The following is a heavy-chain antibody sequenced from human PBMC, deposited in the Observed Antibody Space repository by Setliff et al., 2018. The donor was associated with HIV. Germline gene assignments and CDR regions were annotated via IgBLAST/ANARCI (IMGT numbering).Heavy chain of an antibody. J-gene: IGHJ6*03. V-gene: IGHV4-31*03. Sequence: NLSETLSLTCTVSGGSISSGGYYWSWIRQHPGKGLEWIGYIYYSGNTYYNPSLKSRLAISLDTSKNQFSLNLKSVTAADAAVYYCARGFCSGGFCHPNFYHYMDVWGKGTTVTVSS. CDR1: GGSISSGGYY. CDR2: IYYSGNT. D-gene: IGHD2-15*01. CDR3: ARGFCSGGFCHPNFYHYMDV.